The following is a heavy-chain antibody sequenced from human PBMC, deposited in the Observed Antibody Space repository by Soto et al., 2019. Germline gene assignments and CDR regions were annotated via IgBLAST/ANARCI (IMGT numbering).Heavy chain of an antibody. J-gene: IGHJ4*02. D-gene: IGHD3-22*01. CDR3: ARVSYYYDSSGYYFDY. CDR1: GGSISSYY. CDR2: IYYSGST. Sequence: SETLSLTCTVSGGSISSYYWSWIRQPPGKGLEWIGYIYYSGSTNYNPSLKSRVTISVDTSKNQFSLKLSSVTAADTAVYYCARVSYYYDSSGYYFDYWGEGTLVAL. V-gene: IGHV4-59*01.